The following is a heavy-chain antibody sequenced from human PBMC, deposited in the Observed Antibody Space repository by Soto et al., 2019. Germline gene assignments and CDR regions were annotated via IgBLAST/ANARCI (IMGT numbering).Heavy chain of an antibody. CDR3: ARDFWPRGVTTEEDYYYYYGMDV. V-gene: IGHV1-69*13. CDR2: IIPIFGTA. CDR1: GGTFSSYA. Sequence: GASVKVSCKASGGTFSSYAISWVRQAPGQGLEWMGGIIPIFGTANYAQKFQGRVTITADESTSTAYMELSSLRSEDTAVYYCARDFWPRGVTTEEDYYYYYGMDVWGQGTTVTVSS. J-gene: IGHJ6*02. D-gene: IGHD4-17*01.